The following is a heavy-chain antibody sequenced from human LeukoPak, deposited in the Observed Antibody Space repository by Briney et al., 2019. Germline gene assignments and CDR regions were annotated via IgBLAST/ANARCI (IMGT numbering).Heavy chain of an antibody. J-gene: IGHJ4*02. D-gene: IGHD6-19*01. Sequence: PSETLSLTCTVSGGSISSGGYYWSWIRQHPGKGLEWIGYIYYSGSTYYNPSLKSRVTISVDTSKNQFSLRLSSVTAADTAIYYCARAVSGRFDYWGQGTLVTVSS. CDR1: GGSISSGGYY. CDR3: ARAVSGRFDY. CDR2: IYYSGST. V-gene: IGHV4-31*03.